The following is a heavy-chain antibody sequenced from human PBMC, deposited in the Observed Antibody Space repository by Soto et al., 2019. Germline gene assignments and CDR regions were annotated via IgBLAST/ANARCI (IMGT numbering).Heavy chain of an antibody. CDR2: ISGSGGST. Sequence: GGSLRLSCAASGFTFSSYAMSWVRQAPGKGLEWVSAISGSGGSTYYADSVKGRFTISRDNSKNTLYLQMNSLRAEDTAVYYCAKDPYASGWYLALSSEFDYWGQGTLVTVSS. CDR1: GFTFSSYA. CDR3: AKDPYASGWYLALSSEFDY. V-gene: IGHV3-23*01. D-gene: IGHD6-19*01. J-gene: IGHJ4*02.